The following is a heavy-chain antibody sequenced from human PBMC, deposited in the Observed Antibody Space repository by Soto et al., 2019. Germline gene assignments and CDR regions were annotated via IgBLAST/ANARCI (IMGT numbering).Heavy chain of an antibody. J-gene: IGHJ4*02. CDR3: AKLAGDCSGGICYSQRRYYDY. D-gene: IGHD2-15*01. CDR2: IIPIFGTA. Sequence: QVQLVQSGAEAKKPGSSVKVSCKATGVTFSSYAISWVRQAPGQVLELMLLIIPIFGTANYAQKLQGRVISVEKTYKGTASMVLSSLRSEDTAVYYCAKLAGDCSGGICYSQRRYYDYWGQGTLVTVSS. V-gene: IGHV1-69*14. CDR1: GVTFSSYA.